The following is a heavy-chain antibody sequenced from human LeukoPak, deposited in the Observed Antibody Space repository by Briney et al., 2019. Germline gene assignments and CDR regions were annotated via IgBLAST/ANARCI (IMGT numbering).Heavy chain of an antibody. CDR2: IYSGGST. Sequence: GGSLRLSCAASGFTVSSNYMSWVRQAPGKGLEWVSVIYSGGSTYYADSVKGRFTISRDNSKNTLYLQMNSLRAEDTAVYYCAREYYDYVWGGYRAFDYWGQGTLVTVSS. V-gene: IGHV3-66*01. D-gene: IGHD3-16*02. CDR3: AREYYDYVWGGYRAFDY. J-gene: IGHJ4*02. CDR1: GFTVSSNY.